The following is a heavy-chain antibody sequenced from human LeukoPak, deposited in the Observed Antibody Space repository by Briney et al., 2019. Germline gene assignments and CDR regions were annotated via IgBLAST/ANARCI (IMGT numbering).Heavy chain of an antibody. CDR2: ISGDSRYI. D-gene: IGHD6-13*01. J-gene: IGHJ4*02. CDR3: ARGPFSSSWSEFDY. V-gene: IGHV3-21*06. CDR1: GFTFYSYA. Sequence: GGSLRLSCVVSGFTFYSYAMSWVRQAPGKGLEWVSCISGDSRYIYYADSLKGRSTISRDNAQNSLYLHMNNLRAEDTAVYYCARGPFSSSWSEFDYWGQGTLVTVSS.